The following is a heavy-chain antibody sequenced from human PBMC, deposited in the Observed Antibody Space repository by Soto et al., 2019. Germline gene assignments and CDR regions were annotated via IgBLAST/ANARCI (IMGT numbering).Heavy chain of an antibody. V-gene: IGHV4-31*03. CDR1: GDSISSAAYY. J-gene: IGHJ4*02. CDR3: AREYTYGSNFFDC. CDR2: ISHSGST. D-gene: IGHD5-18*01. Sequence: QVQLQESGPGLVKPSQTLSLTCTVSGDSISSAAYYWSWIRHHPGKGLEWIGYISHSGSTYYTPSLKSRVIISADTSKNQFSVNLTSVTAADTAVYYCAREYTYGSNFFDCWGQGALVTVSS.